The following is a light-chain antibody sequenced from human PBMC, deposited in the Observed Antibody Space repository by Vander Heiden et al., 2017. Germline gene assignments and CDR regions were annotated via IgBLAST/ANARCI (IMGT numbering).Light chain of an antibody. CDR3: QQYNNWPPYT. CDR2: GAS. CDR1: PSVSSY. J-gene: IGKJ2*01. V-gene: IGKV3-15*01. Sequence: DIVMTQSPATLSVSPGERATLSCMASPSVSSYLAWYQQKPGQAPRLLIYGASTRATGIPARFSGSGSGTEFTLTISSLQSEDVAVYYCQQYNNWPPYTFGQGTKLEIK.